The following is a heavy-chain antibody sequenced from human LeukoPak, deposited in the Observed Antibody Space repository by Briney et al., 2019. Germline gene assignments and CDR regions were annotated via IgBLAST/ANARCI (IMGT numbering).Heavy chain of an antibody. CDR1: GFTFSSYW. CDR2: INSDGSST. Sequence: GGSLRLSCAASGFTFSSYWMHWVRQAPGKGLVWVSRINSDGSSTSYADSVKGRFTISRDNAKNTLYLQMNSLRAEDTAVYYCASESSYDSSGYSRDYWGQGTLVTVSS. D-gene: IGHD3-22*01. CDR3: ASESSYDSSGYSRDY. J-gene: IGHJ4*02. V-gene: IGHV3-74*01.